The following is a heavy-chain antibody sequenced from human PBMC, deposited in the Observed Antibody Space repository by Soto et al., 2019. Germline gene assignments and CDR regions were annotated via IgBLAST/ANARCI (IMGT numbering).Heavy chain of an antibody. CDR2: IFSDNER. V-gene: IGHV2-26*01. CDR3: ARMKVDSYQFYYAMDV. D-gene: IGHD3-9*01. Sequence: SGPTLVNPTETLTLTCTVSGFSLTTGKMGVSWIRQPPGKALEWLAHIFSDNERSYSTSLQGRLTISKDTSGSQVVLSMTNVDPVDTATYFCARMKVDSYQFYYAMDVWGQGTTVTVSS. J-gene: IGHJ6*02. CDR1: GFSLTTGKMG.